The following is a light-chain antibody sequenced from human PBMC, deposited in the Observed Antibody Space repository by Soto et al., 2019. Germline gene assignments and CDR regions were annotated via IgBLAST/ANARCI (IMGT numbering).Light chain of an antibody. V-gene: IGKV3-20*01. CDR1: QSVSSNS. J-gene: IGKJ2*01. CDR2: SAS. Sequence: EIVLTQSPCTLSLSPGERATLFCRASQSVSSNSLAWYLQKPGQAPRLLISSASSRATGIPDRFSGSGSGTDFTLTISGLEPEDFAVYYCQLYGTSPMFTFGRGTRLESK. CDR3: QLYGTSPMFT.